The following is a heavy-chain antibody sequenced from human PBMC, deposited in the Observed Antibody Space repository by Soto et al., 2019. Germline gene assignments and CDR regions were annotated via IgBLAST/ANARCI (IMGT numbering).Heavy chain of an antibody. Sequence: QVQLVQSGAEVKKPGASVKVSCKASGYTFTTYGISWVRQAPGQGLEWMGWISAYNGNTNYAQKVQGRVTMTTDTSTSTAYMELRSLRSNDTAVYYCARDYSSSWYRWFNPWGQGTLVTVSS. D-gene: IGHD6-13*01. V-gene: IGHV1-18*01. CDR1: GYTFTTYG. CDR2: ISAYNGNT. J-gene: IGHJ5*02. CDR3: ARDYSSSWYRWFNP.